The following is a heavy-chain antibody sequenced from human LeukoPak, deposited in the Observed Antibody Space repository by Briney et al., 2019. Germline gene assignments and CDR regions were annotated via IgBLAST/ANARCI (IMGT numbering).Heavy chain of an antibody. V-gene: IGHV3-43D*04. CDR3: AKDIRGGGQQLVPDGGMDV. CDR2: ISWDGGST. D-gene: IGHD6-13*01. J-gene: IGHJ6*04. Sequence: GGSLRLSCAASGFTFDDYAMHWVRQAPGKGLEWVSLISWDGGSTYYADSVKGRFTISRDNSKNSLYLQMNSLRAEDTALYYCAKDIRGGGQQLVPDGGMDVWGKGTTVTVSS. CDR1: GFTFDDYA.